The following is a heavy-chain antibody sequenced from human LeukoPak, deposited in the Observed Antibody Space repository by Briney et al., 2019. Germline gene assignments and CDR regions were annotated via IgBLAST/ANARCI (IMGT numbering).Heavy chain of an antibody. D-gene: IGHD3-16*02. CDR3: AKRGVVVRVFLVGFHKEAYYFDS. CDR2: LSGSAGGT. V-gene: IGHV3-23*01. CDR1: GITISNYG. Sequence: GGSLRLSCGVSGITISNYGMSWVRQAPGKGLEWVAGLSGSAGGTNYADSVKGRFTIPRDNSKNTLFLQMDRLRAEDTAVYFCAKRGVVVRVFLVGFHKEAYYFDSWGQGAQVTVSS. J-gene: IGHJ4*02.